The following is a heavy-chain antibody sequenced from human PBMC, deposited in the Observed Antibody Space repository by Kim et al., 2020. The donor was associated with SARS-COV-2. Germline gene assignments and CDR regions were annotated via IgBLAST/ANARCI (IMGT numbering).Heavy chain of an antibody. D-gene: IGHD1-26*01. Sequence: SGPTLVKPTQTLTLTCTFSGFSLSTSGMCVSWIRQPPWKALEWLARIDWDDDKYYSTSLKTRLTISKDTSKNQVVLTMTNMDPVDTATYYCARMHSGSVSMDNWGQGTLDTVSS. CDR1: GFSLSTSGMC. J-gene: IGHJ4*02. CDR2: IDWDDDK. CDR3: ARMHSGSVSMDN. V-gene: IGHV2-70*11.